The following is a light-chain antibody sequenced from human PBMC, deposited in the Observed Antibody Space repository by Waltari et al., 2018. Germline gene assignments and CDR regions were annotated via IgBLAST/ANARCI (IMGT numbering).Light chain of an antibody. CDR1: SSDVGRYNL. CDR2: EGS. J-gene: IGLJ3*02. CDR3: CSYAGSTSWV. Sequence: QSALTQPASVSGSPGKSLTIFCPGTSSDVGRYNLGLWYRQYPGKAPKPMIYEGSKRPSGVSNRFSGSKSGNTASLTISGLQAEDEADYYCCSYAGSTSWVFGGGTKLTVL. V-gene: IGLV2-23*01.